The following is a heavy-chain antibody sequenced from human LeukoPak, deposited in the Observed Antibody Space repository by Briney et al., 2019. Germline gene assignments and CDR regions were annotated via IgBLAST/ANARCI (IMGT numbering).Heavy chain of an antibody. CDR2: IIPILGIA. V-gene: IGHV1-69*02. CDR3: AISSSSTSYSGWFDP. CDR1: GGTFSSYT. D-gene: IGHD2-2*01. Sequence: GASVTVSYKASGGTFSSYTISWVRQAPGQGLEWMGWIIPILGIANYAQKFQGRVTITADKSTSTAYMELSSLRSEDTAVYYCAISSSSTSYSGWFDPWGQGTLVTVSS. J-gene: IGHJ5*02.